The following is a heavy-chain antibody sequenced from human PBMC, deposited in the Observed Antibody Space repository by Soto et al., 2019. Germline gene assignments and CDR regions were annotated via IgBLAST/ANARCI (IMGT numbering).Heavy chain of an antibody. CDR1: GGSISSFY. CDR3: ASSTPRLAAAGFVY. Sequence: SETLSLTCTVSGGSISSFYWSWIRQPPGKGLEWIGYIYNSGSTNYNPSLKSRVTISVDTSKNQISLKLSSVTAADTAVYYCASSTPRLAAAGFVYWGQGTLVTVSS. V-gene: IGHV4-59*01. CDR2: IYNSGST. D-gene: IGHD6-13*01. J-gene: IGHJ4*02.